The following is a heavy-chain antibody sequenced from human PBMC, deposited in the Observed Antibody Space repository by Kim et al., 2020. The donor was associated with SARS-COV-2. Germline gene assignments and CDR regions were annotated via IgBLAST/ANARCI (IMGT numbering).Heavy chain of an antibody. D-gene: IGHD2-21*02. V-gene: IGHV3-30*14. CDR3: SICTAGDCFDW. CDR1: GFTFSSYA. CDR2: ITCDGSNT. Sequence: GGSLRLSCAASGFTFSSYAMHWVRQAPGKGLEWVSVITCDGSNTYYADSVKGRFTISRDNSKNTLYLQMNSLRAEDTAVYYCSICTAGDCFDWWGLGTM. J-gene: IGHJ3*01.